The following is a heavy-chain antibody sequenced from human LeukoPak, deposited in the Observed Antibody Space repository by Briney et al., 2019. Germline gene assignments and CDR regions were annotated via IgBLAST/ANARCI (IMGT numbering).Heavy chain of an antibody. CDR1: GFTFSSYA. V-gene: IGHV3-23*01. D-gene: IGHD6-13*01. CDR2: ISGSGDNT. CDR3: AKERSLGVAPASNY. J-gene: IGHJ4*02. Sequence: GGSLRLSCAASGFTFSSYAMSWVRQAPGKGLEWVSSISGSGDNTYYADSVKGRFTISRDNSKNTLYLQMNSLRAEDTAVYYCAKERSLGVAPASNYWGQGTLVTVSS.